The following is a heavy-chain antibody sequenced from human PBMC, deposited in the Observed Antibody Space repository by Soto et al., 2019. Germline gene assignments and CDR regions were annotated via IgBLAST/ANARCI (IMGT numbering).Heavy chain of an antibody. Sequence: SETLSLTCTVSGGSVSSGSYYWSWIRQPPGKGLEWIGYIYYSGSTNYNPSLKSRVTISVDTSKNQFSLKLSSVTAADTAVYYCARGDDYGGNPGIDYWGQGTLVTVSS. J-gene: IGHJ4*02. CDR2: IYYSGST. D-gene: IGHD4-17*01. CDR1: GGSVSSGSYY. V-gene: IGHV4-61*01. CDR3: ARGDDYGGNPGIDY.